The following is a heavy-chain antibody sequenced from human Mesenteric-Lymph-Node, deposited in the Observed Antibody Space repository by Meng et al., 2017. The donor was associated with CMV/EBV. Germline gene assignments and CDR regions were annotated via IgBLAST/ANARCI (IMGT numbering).Heavy chain of an antibody. CDR3: ARSYGSGSTNDY. CDR1: GDSVSSGSYY. Sequence: TVSGDSVSSGSYYWSWIRQPPGKGLEWTGYIYYSGSSNYNPSHKSRDTISVDTSKNQFSLKLSSVTAADTAVYYCARSYGSGSTNDYWGQGTLVTVPS. D-gene: IGHD3-10*01. J-gene: IGHJ4*02. V-gene: IGHV4-61*01. CDR2: IYYSGSS.